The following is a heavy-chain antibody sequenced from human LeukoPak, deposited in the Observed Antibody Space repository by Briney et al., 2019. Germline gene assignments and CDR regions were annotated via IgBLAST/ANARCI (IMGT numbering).Heavy chain of an antibody. D-gene: IGHD1-1*01. CDR2: INPSGGST. Sequence: GASVKVSCKASGDTFSSYYMHWVRQAPGQGLEWMGIINPSGGSTTYAQKFQGRVTMTRDTSTSTVYMELSTLRSEDTAVYYCARRRSVRQLFSDFWGQGTLVTVSS. J-gene: IGHJ4*02. V-gene: IGHV1-46*01. CDR1: GDTFSSYY. CDR3: ARRRSVRQLFSDF.